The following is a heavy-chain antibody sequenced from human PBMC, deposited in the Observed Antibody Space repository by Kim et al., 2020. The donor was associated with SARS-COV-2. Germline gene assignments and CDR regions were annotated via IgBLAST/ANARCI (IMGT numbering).Heavy chain of an antibody. D-gene: IGHD5-18*01. CDR3: ARDVDTALDY. V-gene: IGHV4-4*07. J-gene: IGHJ4*01. Sequence: GSTNYNPSLKSRVTMSVDTSKNQFSLKLSSVTAADTAVYYCARDVDTALDYWGRNPGHRLL. CDR2: GST.